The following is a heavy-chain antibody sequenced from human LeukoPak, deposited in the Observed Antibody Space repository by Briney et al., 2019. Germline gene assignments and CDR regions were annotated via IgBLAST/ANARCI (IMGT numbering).Heavy chain of an antibody. CDR2: IYTSGST. Sequence: SETLSLTRTVSGGSISSGSYYWSWIRQPAGKGLEWIGRIYTSGSTNYNPSLKSRVTISVDTSKNQFSLKLSSVTAADTAVYYCARDQCSSTSCSYAFDIWGQGTMVTVSS. D-gene: IGHD2-2*01. J-gene: IGHJ3*02. CDR3: ARDQCSSTSCSYAFDI. V-gene: IGHV4-61*02. CDR1: GGSISSGSYY.